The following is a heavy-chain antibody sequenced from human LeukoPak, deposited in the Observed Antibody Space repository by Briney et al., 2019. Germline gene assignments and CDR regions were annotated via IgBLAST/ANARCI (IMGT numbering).Heavy chain of an antibody. J-gene: IGHJ5*02. V-gene: IGHV1-8*01. CDR2: MNPNSGNT. CDR3: ARHSGGYDRRGFDP. Sequence: ASVKVSCKASGYTFTSYDINWVRQATGQGLEWMGWMNPNSGNTGYAQKFQGRVAMTRNTSISTAYMELSSLRSEDTAVYYCARHSGGYDRRGFDPWGQGTLVTVSS. D-gene: IGHD5-12*01. CDR1: GYTFTSYD.